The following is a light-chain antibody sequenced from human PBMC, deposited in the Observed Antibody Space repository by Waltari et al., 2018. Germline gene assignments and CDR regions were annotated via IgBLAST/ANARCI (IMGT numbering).Light chain of an antibody. J-gene: IGKJ4*01. CDR3: QQCYTAPLT. Sequence: DIQLTQSPSSLSASEEDRVTITSRASQNVRSYLNWYQQSPGKAPNLLIYGASSLHSGIPSRFSGSGYGTDFTLTISSLQPEDFTVYYCQQCYTAPLTFGGGTKLEIK. CDR2: GAS. V-gene: IGKV1-39*01. CDR1: QNVRSY.